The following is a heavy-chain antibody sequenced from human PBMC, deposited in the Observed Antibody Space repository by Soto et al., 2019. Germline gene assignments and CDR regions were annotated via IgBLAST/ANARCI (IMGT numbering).Heavy chain of an antibody. CDR1: GFTFNTYG. V-gene: IGHV3-23*01. CDR3: ARIGPYCGGDCYPDFDF. CDR2: VSGSGGGT. J-gene: IGHJ4*02. D-gene: IGHD2-21*02. Sequence: EVQLLESGGGLVQPGGSLTLSCAASGFTFNTYGMTWVRQAPGKGLEWVSTVSGSGGGTYYADSVKGRLTISRVNSKNTMYLQMSNLRAEDTAVYFCARIGPYCGGDCYPDFDFWGLGTPVTVSS.